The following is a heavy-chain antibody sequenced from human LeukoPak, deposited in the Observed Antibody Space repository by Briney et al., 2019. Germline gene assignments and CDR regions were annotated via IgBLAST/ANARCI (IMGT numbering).Heavy chain of an antibody. J-gene: IGHJ4*02. D-gene: IGHD3-10*01. CDR3: ARRAMVRGGTYFDY. CDR2: IYYSGGT. Sequence: SETLSLTCTVSGGSISNYYWSWIRQPPGKGLEWIGYIYYSGGTNYNPSPKSRVTISVDTSKNQFSLKLSSVTAADTAVYYCARRAMVRGGTYFDYWGQGTLVTVSS. V-gene: IGHV4-59*08. CDR1: GGSISNYY.